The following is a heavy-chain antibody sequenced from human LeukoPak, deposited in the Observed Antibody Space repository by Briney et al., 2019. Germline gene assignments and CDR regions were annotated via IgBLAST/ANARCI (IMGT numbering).Heavy chain of an antibody. D-gene: IGHD4-17*01. Sequence: ASVKVSCKASGYTFANYGITWVRQAPGQGLEWMGCISAYNGNTNYAQKLQGRVTMTTDTSTSTAYMELRSLRSDDTAVYYCARAGDYGENGWFDPWGQGTLVTVSS. CDR3: ARAGDYGENGWFDP. CDR2: ISAYNGNT. V-gene: IGHV1-18*01. J-gene: IGHJ5*02. CDR1: GYTFANYG.